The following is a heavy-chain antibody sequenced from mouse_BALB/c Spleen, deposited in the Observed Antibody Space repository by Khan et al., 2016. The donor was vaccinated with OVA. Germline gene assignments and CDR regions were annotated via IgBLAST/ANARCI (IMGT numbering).Heavy chain of an antibody. V-gene: IGHV5-9-3*01. Sequence: EVELVESGGGLVKPGGSLKLSCSASGFTFSSYAMSWVRQTPEKRLELVATISSGGHYTFYPDSVKGRFTISRDNARNTLYLQMSSLRSEDTAMYYCARSLVDYYAMDYWGQRTSVTVSS. CDR2: ISSGGHYT. J-gene: IGHJ4*01. D-gene: IGHD2-2*01. CDR3: ARSLVDYYAMDY. CDR1: GFTFSSYA.